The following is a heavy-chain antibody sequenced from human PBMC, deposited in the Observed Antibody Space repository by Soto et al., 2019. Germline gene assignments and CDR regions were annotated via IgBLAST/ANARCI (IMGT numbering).Heavy chain of an antibody. Sequence: QVQLVESGGGVVQPGRSLRLSCAASGFSFNSFAMHWVRQAPGKGLEWVAVISYDGSNKYYADSVKGRFTISRDNSKNTLARQKNSRRDDDTAVYYWARGDSGGTLGYFDYWGQGTLVTVSA. V-gene: IGHV3-30-3*01. D-gene: IGHD2-15*01. CDR1: GFSFNSFA. CDR3: ARGDSGGTLGYFDY. CDR2: ISYDGSNK. J-gene: IGHJ4*02.